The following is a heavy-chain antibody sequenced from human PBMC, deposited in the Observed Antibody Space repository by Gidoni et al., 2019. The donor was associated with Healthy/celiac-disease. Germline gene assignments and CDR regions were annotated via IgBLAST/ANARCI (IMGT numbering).Heavy chain of an antibody. V-gene: IGHV4-34*01. Sequence: QVQLQQWGAGLLKPSETLSLTCAVYGGSFSGYYWSWIRQPPGKGLEWIGEINHSGSTNYNPSLKSRVTISVDTSKNQFSLKLSSVTAADTAVYYCARGLRQKIPALKRDAFDIWGQGTMVTVSS. CDR3: ARGLRQKIPALKRDAFDI. CDR1: GGSFSGYY. D-gene: IGHD2-2*01. J-gene: IGHJ3*02. CDR2: INHSGST.